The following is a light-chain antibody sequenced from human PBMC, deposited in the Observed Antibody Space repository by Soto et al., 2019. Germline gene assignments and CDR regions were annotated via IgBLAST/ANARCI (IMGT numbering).Light chain of an antibody. Sequence: DIQMTQSPSTLSASIGDRVTITCRASQSINSWLAWYQQKPGKAPKLLIYDASNLASGVPSRFSGGGSGTEFTLVISSLQPGDFATYYCQQYDTYSYTFGQGTKLEI. CDR2: DAS. CDR3: QQYDTYSYT. CDR1: QSINSW. V-gene: IGKV1-5*01. J-gene: IGKJ2*01.